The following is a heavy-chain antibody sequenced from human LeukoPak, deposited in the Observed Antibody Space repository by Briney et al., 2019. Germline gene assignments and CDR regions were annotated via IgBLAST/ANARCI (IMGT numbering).Heavy chain of an antibody. CDR1: GGSISSYY. CDR2: IYTSGST. J-gene: IGHJ5*02. CDR3: ARDMVRSWSDYYSDWFDP. V-gene: IGHV4-4*07. Sequence: SETLSLTCTVSGGSISSYYWSWIRQPAGKGLEWIGRIYTSGSTNYNPSLKSRVTMSVDTSKNQFSLKLSSVTAADTAVYYCARDMVRSWSDYYSDWFDPWGQGTLVTVSS. D-gene: IGHD3-3*01.